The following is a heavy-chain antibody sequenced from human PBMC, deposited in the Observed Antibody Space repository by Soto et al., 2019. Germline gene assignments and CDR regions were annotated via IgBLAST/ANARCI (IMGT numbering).Heavy chain of an antibody. V-gene: IGHV3-30*04. Sequence: PGGSLRLSCTASGFTFSHYALHWLRQTPGKGLEWVAYISYHGNTEKYADSVKGRFTISRDNYKKEVYLQMNSLRIEDKAVYYCARVGLNVFRAANDSYNWFEPWGQGTLVTVSS. D-gene: IGHD6-25*01. CDR1: GFTFSHYA. CDR3: ARVGLNVFRAANDSYNWFEP. CDR2: ISYHGNTE. J-gene: IGHJ5*02.